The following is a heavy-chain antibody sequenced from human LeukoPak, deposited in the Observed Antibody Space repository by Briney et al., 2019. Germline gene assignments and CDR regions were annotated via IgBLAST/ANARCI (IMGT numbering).Heavy chain of an antibody. V-gene: IGHV4-34*01. CDR1: GGSFSGYY. J-gene: IGHJ3*02. D-gene: IGHD5-18*01. CDR3: ARARGYSYGPDAFDI. Sequence: SETLSLTCAVYGGSFSGYYWSWIRQPPGKGLEWIGEINHSGSTNYNPSLKSRVTISVDTSMNQFSLKLSSVTAADTAVYYCARARGYSYGPDAFDIWGQGTMVTVSS. CDR2: INHSGST.